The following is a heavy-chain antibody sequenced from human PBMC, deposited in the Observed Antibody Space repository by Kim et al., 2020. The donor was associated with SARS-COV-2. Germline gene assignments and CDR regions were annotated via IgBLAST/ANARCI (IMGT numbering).Heavy chain of an antibody. CDR2: T. D-gene: IGHD6-19*01. J-gene: IGHJ4*02. V-gene: IGHV3-23*01. CDR3: AKTSSGWHFDH. Sequence: TYYADSVKGRFTISRDNSKNTLYLQMNSLGAEDTALYYCAKTSSGWHFDHWGQATLVTVSS.